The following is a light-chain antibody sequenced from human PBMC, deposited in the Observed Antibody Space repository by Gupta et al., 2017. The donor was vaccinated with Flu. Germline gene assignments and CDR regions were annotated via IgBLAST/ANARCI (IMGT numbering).Light chain of an antibody. CDR2: KNN. CDR3: AAGEDSRLRV. CDR1: SSNSGSHP. Sequence: SVLTQPPSASLPPGQRVTISCSGSSSNSGSHPVSCDQQLPVTAHKLLIYKNNPRPAEVPARFSGSKSGTAASLAISEHKEEEEADYYAAAGEDSRLRVFGGGTKMTVL. V-gene: IGLV1-44*01. J-gene: IGLJ3*02.